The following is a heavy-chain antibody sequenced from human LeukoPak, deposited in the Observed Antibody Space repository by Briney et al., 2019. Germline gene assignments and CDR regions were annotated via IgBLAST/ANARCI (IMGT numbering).Heavy chain of an antibody. J-gene: IGHJ4*02. CDR3: AKDWGQLGQHVSGDY. V-gene: IGHV3-74*01. CDR1: GFTFSSYW. D-gene: IGHD6-6*01. CDR2: INGDGSGT. Sequence: GGSLRLSCAASGFTFSSYWMHWVRQAPGKGLVWVSRINGDGSGTSYAASVKGRFTISRDNAKNTLYLQMNSLRAEDTAVYYCAKDWGQLGQHVSGDYWGQGTLVTVSS.